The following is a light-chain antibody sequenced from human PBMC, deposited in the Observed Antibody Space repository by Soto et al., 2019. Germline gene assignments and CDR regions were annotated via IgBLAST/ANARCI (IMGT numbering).Light chain of an antibody. J-gene: IGLJ1*01. CDR3: SSFTRSSTYV. CDR1: SSDVGGCNC. Sequence: QSALTQPASVSGSPGQPITISCTGTSSDVGGCNCVSWYQQHPGKAPKLMIYEVNNRPSGVSNRFSGSKSGNTASLTISGLQAEDEAEYYCSSFTRSSTYVFGPGTKVTVL. V-gene: IGLV2-14*01. CDR2: EVN.